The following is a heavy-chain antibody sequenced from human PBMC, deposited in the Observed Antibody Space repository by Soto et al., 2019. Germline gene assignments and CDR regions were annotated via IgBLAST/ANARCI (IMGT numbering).Heavy chain of an antibody. CDR3: ASSVVGATGIDY. V-gene: IGHV4-59*01. J-gene: IGHJ4*02. Sequence: SETLSLTCTVSGCSISSYYWSWIRQPPGKGLEWIGYIYYSGSTNYNPSLKSRVTISVDTSKDQFSLKLSSVTAADTAVYYCASSVVGATGIDYWGQGTLVTVSS. CDR2: IYYSGST. CDR1: GCSISSYY. D-gene: IGHD1-26*01.